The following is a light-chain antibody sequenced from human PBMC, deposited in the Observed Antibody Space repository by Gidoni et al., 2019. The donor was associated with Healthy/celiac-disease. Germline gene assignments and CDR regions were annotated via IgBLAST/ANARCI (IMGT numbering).Light chain of an antibody. CDR3: SSYTSSSTLYV. V-gene: IGLV2-14*01. CDR1: SSDVGGYNY. Sequence: QSALTQPASVSGSPGQSITISCTGTSSDVGGYNYVSWYQQQQGKAPKLMIYEVSNRPSGVSTRFSGSKSGNTASLTISGLQAEDEADYYCSSYTSSSTLYVFGTGTKVTVL. J-gene: IGLJ1*01. CDR2: EVS.